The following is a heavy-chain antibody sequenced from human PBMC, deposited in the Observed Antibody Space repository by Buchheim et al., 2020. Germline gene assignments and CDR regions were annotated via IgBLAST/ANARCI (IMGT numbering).Heavy chain of an antibody. Sequence: EVQVVESGGGLVQPGGSLRLSCAVSAVTFSSYWMHWVRQAPGKGLVWVSRINSDGSSTSYADSVKGRFTISRDNAKNTLYLQMNSLRAEDTAVYYCASWDNIVVVPAAIHYYYYGMDVWGQGTT. CDR3: ASWDNIVVVPAAIHYYYYGMDV. V-gene: IGHV3-74*01. CDR1: AVTFSSYW. D-gene: IGHD2-2*01. CDR2: INSDGSST. J-gene: IGHJ6*02.